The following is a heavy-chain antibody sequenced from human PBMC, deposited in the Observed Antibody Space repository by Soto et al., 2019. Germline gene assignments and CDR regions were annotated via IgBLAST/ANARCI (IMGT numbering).Heavy chain of an antibody. V-gene: IGHV2-5*02. CDR2: IYWDDDK. D-gene: IGHD3-9*01. CDR1: GFSLSTSGVG. CDR3: AHKGPEDWPLDY. J-gene: IGHJ4*02. Sequence: SGPTLGYPTQTRTLTCTCSGFSLSTSGVGVGWIRQPPGKALEWLALIYWDDDKRYSPSLKSRLTITKDTSKNQVVLTMTNMDPVDTGTYYCAHKGPEDWPLDYWGQGTLVTVSS.